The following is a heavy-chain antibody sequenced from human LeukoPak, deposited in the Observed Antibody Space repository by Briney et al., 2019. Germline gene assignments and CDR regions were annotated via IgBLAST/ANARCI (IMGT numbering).Heavy chain of an antibody. J-gene: IGHJ4*02. CDR1: GFTFTSSA. V-gene: IGHV1-58*02. D-gene: IGHD6-13*01. Sequence: GASVKVSCKASGFTFTSSAMQWVRQARGQRLGWIGWIVVGSGNTNYAQKFQERVTITRDMSTSTAYMELSSLRSEDTAVYYCAAARGGSSWYDYWGQGTLVTVSS. CDR2: IVVGSGNT. CDR3: AAARGGSSWYDY.